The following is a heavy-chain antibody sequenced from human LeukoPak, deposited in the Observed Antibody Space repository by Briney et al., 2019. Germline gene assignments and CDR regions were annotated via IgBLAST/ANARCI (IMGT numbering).Heavy chain of an antibody. V-gene: IGHV1-18*01. J-gene: IGHJ4*02. CDR2: ISAYNGDT. CDR3: ARDEGVGERGAY. CDR1: GFTFTNYG. Sequence: ASVKVSCKASGFTFTNYGISWVRQAPGQGLEWMGWISAYNGDTNYAQKLQDRVTTTTDTSTSTAYMELRSLRSDDTAMYYCARDEGVGERGAYWGQGTLVTVSS. D-gene: IGHD3-16*01.